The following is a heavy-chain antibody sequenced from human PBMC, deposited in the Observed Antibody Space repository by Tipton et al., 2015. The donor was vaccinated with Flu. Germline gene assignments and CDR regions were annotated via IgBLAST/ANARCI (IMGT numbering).Heavy chain of an antibody. CDR1: GGSISSYY. CDR3: ASILTGYSNDAFDI. CDR2: IYYSGST. Sequence: LRLSCTVSGGSISSYYWSWIRQPPGKGLEWIGYIYYSGSTNYNPSLKSRVTISVDTSKNQFSLKLSSVTAADTAVYYCASILTGYSNDAFDIWGQGTMVTVSS. D-gene: IGHD3-9*01. J-gene: IGHJ3*02. V-gene: IGHV4-59*01.